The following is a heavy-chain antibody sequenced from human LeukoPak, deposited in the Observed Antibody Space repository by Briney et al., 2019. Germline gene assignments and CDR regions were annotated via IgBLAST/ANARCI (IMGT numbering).Heavy chain of an antibody. CDR2: IYTSGST. D-gene: IGHD6-13*01. Sequence: SETLSLTCTVSGGSISSGSYYWSWIRQPAGKGLEWIGRIYTSGSTNYNPSLKSRVTISVDTSKNQFSLKLSSVTAADTAVYYCARVYYSSSYDYWYFDLWGRGTLVTVSS. J-gene: IGHJ2*01. V-gene: IGHV4-61*02. CDR1: GGSISSGSYY. CDR3: ARVYYSSSYDYWYFDL.